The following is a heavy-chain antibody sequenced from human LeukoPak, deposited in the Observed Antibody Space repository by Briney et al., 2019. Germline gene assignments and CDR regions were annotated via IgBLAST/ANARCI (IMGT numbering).Heavy chain of an antibody. V-gene: IGHV3-66*02. CDR2: IYSGGNT. D-gene: IGHD2-15*01. J-gene: IGHJ4*02. CDR1: GFTVRSNY. Sequence: GGSLRLSCAASGFTVRSNYMSWVRQAPGRGLEWVSVIYSGGNTYYADSVKGRFTISRDNSKNTVCLQMNSLRTEDTAVYYCARGEDTTISQIFDYWGQGTLVTVSS. CDR3: ARGEDTTISQIFDY.